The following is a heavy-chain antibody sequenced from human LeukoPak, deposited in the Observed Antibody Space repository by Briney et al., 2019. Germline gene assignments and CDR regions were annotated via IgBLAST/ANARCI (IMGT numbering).Heavy chain of an antibody. D-gene: IGHD5-18*01. CDR3: ARPTAMVNDYFGY. Sequence: QPGGSLRLSCAASGFTFSSYEMNWVRQAPGKGLEWVSYISSSGSTIYYADSVKGRFTISRDNAKNSLYLQMNSLRAEDTAVYYCARPTAMVNDYFGYWGQETLVTVSS. J-gene: IGHJ4*02. CDR2: ISSSGSTI. CDR1: GFTFSSYE. V-gene: IGHV3-48*03.